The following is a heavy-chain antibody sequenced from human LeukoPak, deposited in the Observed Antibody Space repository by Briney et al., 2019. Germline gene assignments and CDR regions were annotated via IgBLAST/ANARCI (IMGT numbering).Heavy chain of an antibody. CDR1: GFTFSSYS. CDR2: ISSSSSYI. V-gene: IGHV3-21*01. CDR3: ARDWAVATEIEWELRPFSS. Sequence: KSGGSLRLSCAASGFTFSSYSMNWVRQAPGNGLEWVSSISSSSSYIYYADSVKGRFTISRDNAKNSLYLQMNSLRAEDTAVYYCARDWAVATEIEWELRPFSSWGQGTLVTVSS. D-gene: IGHD1-26*01. J-gene: IGHJ4*02.